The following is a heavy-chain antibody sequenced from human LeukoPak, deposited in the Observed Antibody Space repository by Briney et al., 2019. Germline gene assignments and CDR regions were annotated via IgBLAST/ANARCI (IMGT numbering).Heavy chain of an antibody. Sequence: TSETLSLTCTVSGGSISSSSYYWGWIRQPPGKGLEWIGSIYYSGSTYYNPSLKSRVTISVDTSKNQFSLKLSSVTAADTAVYYCARDDGWFGDTRAFDIWGQGTMVTVSS. CDR1: GGSISSSSYY. D-gene: IGHD3-10*01. CDR2: IYYSGST. J-gene: IGHJ3*02. CDR3: ARDDGWFGDTRAFDI. V-gene: IGHV4-39*07.